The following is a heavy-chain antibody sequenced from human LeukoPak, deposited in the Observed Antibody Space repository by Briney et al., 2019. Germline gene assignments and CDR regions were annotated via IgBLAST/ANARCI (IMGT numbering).Heavy chain of an antibody. J-gene: IGHJ4*02. Sequence: GGSLRLSCAASGFSFNNYGMHWVRQAPGKGLERVAVISYDGSYKYYADSVKGRFTISRDNSKNTLYLQMNSLRAEDTTVYYCAKCRGKDGYNYIDYWGQGTLVTVSS. CDR1: GFSFNNYG. CDR2: ISYDGSYK. D-gene: IGHD5-24*01. CDR3: AKCRGKDGYNYIDY. V-gene: IGHV3-30*18.